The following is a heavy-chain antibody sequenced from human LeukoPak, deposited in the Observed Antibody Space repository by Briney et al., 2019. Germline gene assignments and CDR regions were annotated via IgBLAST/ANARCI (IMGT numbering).Heavy chain of an antibody. V-gene: IGHV3-30-3*02. Sequence: GGSLRLSCAASGFTFSSYAMHWVRQAPGKGLEWVAVISYDGSNKYYADSVKGRFTISRDNSKNTLYLQMNSLRAEDTAVYYCAKSVGPYDILTTDAFDIWGQGTMVTVSS. D-gene: IGHD3-9*01. CDR3: AKSVGPYDILTTDAFDI. J-gene: IGHJ3*02. CDR2: ISYDGSNK. CDR1: GFTFSSYA.